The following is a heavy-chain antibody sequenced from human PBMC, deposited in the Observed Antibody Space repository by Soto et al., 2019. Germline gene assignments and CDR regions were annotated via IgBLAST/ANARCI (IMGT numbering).Heavy chain of an antibody. CDR1: GGSVISYY. Sequence: ASETLSLTCTVSGGSVISYYWSWIRQPPGKGLEWIGYIYYSGSTNYNPSLRSRVTMSVDTSKNQFSLKLSSVTAADTAIYYCAIVLFSTGDPYFFDYWGQGALVTVSS. V-gene: IGHV4-59*02. CDR2: IYYSGST. J-gene: IGHJ4*02. D-gene: IGHD7-27*01. CDR3: AIVLFSTGDPYFFDY.